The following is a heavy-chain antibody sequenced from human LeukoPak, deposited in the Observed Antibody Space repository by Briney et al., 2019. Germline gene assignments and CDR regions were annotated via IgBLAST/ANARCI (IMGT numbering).Heavy chain of an antibody. V-gene: IGHV3-30*04. Sequence: GGSLRLSCAASGFSFSDYTMHWVRQAPGKGLEWVAFISNDGNNKYSADAVKGRFTISRDNSKSTLYLQMNSLRAEDTAVYYCAKRSAESSGYFDYWGQGTRVTVSS. D-gene: IGHD6-19*01. CDR1: GFSFSDYT. CDR3: AKRSAESSGYFDY. J-gene: IGHJ4*02. CDR2: ISNDGNNK.